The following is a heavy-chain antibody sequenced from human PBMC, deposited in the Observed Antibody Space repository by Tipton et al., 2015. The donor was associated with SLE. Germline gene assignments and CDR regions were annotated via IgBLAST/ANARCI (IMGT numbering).Heavy chain of an antibody. Sequence: TLSLTCTVSGGSMSSTGYYWGWIRQPPGKGLEWIGSISYSGRTYYNPSLKSRVTISVDTSKNQFSLKLSSVTAADTAVYYCARGGTLWYYYSYMDVWGKGTTVTVSS. CDR3: ARGGTLWYYYSYMDV. J-gene: IGHJ6*03. V-gene: IGHV4-39*07. D-gene: IGHD3-16*01. CDR2: ISYSGRT. CDR1: GGSMSSTGYY.